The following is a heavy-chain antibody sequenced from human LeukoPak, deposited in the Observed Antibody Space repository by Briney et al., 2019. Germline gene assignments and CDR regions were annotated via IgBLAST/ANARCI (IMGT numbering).Heavy chain of an antibody. CDR1: GGPFSGYF. J-gene: IGHJ4*02. V-gene: IGHV4-34*01. D-gene: IGHD3-10*01. CDR2: IHNSGTT. Sequence: SETLSLTCAVSGGPFSGYFWSRIRQSSGKGLEWIGEIHNSGTTNYNPSLNSRVTISEDTSKNQFYLNLSSVTAADTAVYYCARRYYYNLGSFPFDFWGQGTLVTVPS. CDR3: ARRYYYNLGSFPFDF.